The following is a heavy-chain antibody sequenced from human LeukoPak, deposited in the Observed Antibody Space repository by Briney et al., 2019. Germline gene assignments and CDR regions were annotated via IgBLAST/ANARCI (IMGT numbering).Heavy chain of an antibody. V-gene: IGHV3-30-3*01. D-gene: IGHD3-9*01. CDR3: ARRAILTGYYKREDYFDY. CDR2: ISYDGSNK. CDR1: GFTFDDYT. Sequence: GGSLRLSCAASGFTFDDYTMHWVRQAPGKGLEWVAVISYDGSNKYYADSVKGRFTISRDNSKNTLYLQMNSLRAEDTAVYYCARRAILTGYYKREDYFDYWGQGTLVTVSS. J-gene: IGHJ4*02.